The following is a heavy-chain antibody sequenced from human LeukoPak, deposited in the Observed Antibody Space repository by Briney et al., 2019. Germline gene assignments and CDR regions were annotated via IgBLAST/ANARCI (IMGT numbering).Heavy chain of an antibody. CDR3: VGGDCSRGKCYSRDCDYYYYHSMDV. V-gene: IGHV3-23*01. Sequence: GKSLRLSCAASGFTFSTYAMIWVRQAPGKGLEWVADIGDSVGTTHYADSVKGRFTISRDNSKNTLYLQMNSLRVEDTAVYYCVGGDCSRGKCYSRDCDYYYYHSMDVWGQGTTVTVSS. CDR2: IGDSVGTT. D-gene: IGHD2-15*01. J-gene: IGHJ6*02. CDR1: GFTFSTYA.